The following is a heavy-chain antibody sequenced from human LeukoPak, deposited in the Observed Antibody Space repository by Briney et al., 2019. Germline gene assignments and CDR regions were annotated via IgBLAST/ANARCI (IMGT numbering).Heavy chain of an antibody. V-gene: IGHV3-53*01. Sequence: GGSLRLSSTVSGFTVSSNSWSWVRQAPGKGLEWVSFIYSGGNTHSSDSVKGRFTISRDNSKNTLYLQMNSLRVEDTAVYYCARDGADNSGYYFGSLWGQGTVVTVSS. CDR1: GFTVSSNS. CDR3: ARDGADNSGYYFGSL. CDR2: IYSGGNT. D-gene: IGHD3-22*01. J-gene: IGHJ3*01.